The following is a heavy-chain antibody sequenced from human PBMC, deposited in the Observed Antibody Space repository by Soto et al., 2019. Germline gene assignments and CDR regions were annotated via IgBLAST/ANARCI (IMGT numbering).Heavy chain of an antibody. CDR1: GFTFSNYW. CDR2: IRPDGGER. D-gene: IGHD2-2*03. Sequence: EGQLVESGGGLVQPGGSLRLSCAASGFTFSNYWMTWVRQAPGKGLEWVANIRPDGGERYYVDSVKGRFTISRDNAKNSLFLKLKRLRVEDTAVYYCARNAPPPGYAMDVWGQGTTVTVSS. V-gene: IGHV3-7*04. J-gene: IGHJ6*02. CDR3: ARNAPPPGYAMDV.